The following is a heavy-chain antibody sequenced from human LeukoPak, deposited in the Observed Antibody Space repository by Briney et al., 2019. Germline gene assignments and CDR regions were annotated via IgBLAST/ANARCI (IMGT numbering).Heavy chain of an antibody. J-gene: IGHJ4*02. CDR3: ARDDGGLGSFDY. CDR1: GVTFSSYE. CDR2: ISSSGSTI. Sequence: GGSLRLSCAASGVTFSSYEMNWVRQAPGKGLEWVSYISSSGSTIYYADSVKGRFTISRDNAKNSLYLLMNSLRAEDTAVYYCARDDGGLGSFDYWGQGTLVTVSS. V-gene: IGHV3-48*03. D-gene: IGHD3-16*01.